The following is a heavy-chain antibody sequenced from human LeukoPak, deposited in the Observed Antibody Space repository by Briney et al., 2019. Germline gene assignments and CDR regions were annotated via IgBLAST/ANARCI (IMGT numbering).Heavy chain of an antibody. CDR1: GGSISSYY. D-gene: IGHD6-6*01. CDR2: IYYSGST. V-gene: IGHV4-59*01. CDR3: ARSVPQPIAARPSYAFDI. Sequence: PSETLSLTCTVSGGSISSYYWSWSRQPPGKGLEWIGYIYYSGSTNYNPSLKSRVTIPVDTSKNQFSLKLSSVTAADTAVYYCARSVPQPIAARPSYAFDIWGRGTMVTVSS. J-gene: IGHJ3*02.